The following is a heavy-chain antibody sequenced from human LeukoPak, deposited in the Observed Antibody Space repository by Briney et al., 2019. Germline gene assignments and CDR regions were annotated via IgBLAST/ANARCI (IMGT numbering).Heavy chain of an antibody. V-gene: IGHV4-31*03. CDR3: ARNELISSNYYYYGMDV. CDR1: GGSISSGGHY. CDR2: INYSGNT. J-gene: IGHJ6*02. Sequence: SETLSLTCTVSGGSISSGGHYWTWIRQNPGKGLEWIGYINYSGNTYYNPSLKSRVTISVDTSKNQFSLKLSSVTAADTAVYYRARNELISSNYYYYGMDVWGQGTTVTVSS.